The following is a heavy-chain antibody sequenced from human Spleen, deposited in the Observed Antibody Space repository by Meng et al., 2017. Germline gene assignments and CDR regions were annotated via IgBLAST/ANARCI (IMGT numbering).Heavy chain of an antibody. D-gene: IGHD3-10*01. V-gene: IGHV3-23*01. CDR2: ISDTGDNT. J-gene: IGHJ4*02. CDR3: AKDLAHYVSGSYFAT. CDR1: GFTFSSHA. Sequence: GESLKISCAASGFTFSSHAMNWVRQAPGKGLEWVSGISDTGDNTYYLDSVRGRFTISRDNSKNTVYLQMNSLRAEDTAVYYCAKDLAHYVSGSYFATWGQGTLVTVSS.